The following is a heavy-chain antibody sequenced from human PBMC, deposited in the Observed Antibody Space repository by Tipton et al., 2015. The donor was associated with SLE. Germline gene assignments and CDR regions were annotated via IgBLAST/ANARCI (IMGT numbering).Heavy chain of an antibody. Sequence: TLSLTCTVSGGSISSYYWSWIRQPPGKGLEWIGYTYYSGSTNYNPSLKSRVTISVDTSKNQFSLKLSSVTAADTAVYYCATGIAVAGPFDYWGQGTLVTVSS. V-gene: IGHV4-59*01. J-gene: IGHJ4*02. CDR3: ATGIAVAGPFDY. D-gene: IGHD6-19*01. CDR1: GGSISSYY. CDR2: TYYSGST.